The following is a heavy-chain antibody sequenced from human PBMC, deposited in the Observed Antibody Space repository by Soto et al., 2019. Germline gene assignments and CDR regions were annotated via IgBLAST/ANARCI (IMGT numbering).Heavy chain of an antibody. CDR3: ARDYYDSSGYYPPQIIWFDP. J-gene: IGHJ5*02. CDR2: ISAYNGNT. D-gene: IGHD3-22*01. V-gene: IGHV1-18*01. Sequence: QGLAWMGWISAYNGNTNYAQKLQGRVTMTTDTSTSKDYMELRSLRSDDTAVYYCARDYYDSSGYYPPQIIWFDPWGQGTLVTVSS.